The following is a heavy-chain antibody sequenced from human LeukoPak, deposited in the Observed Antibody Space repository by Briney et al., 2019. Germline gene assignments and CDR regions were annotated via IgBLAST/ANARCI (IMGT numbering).Heavy chain of an antibody. CDR3: ARAPPQIPHYGMDV. Sequence: PGGSLRLSCAAAGFTFSSYAMHWVRQAPGKGLEWVAIISYDGSDEYYVDSVKGRFTISRDNSKNTLNLQMNSLRAEDTAVYHCARAPPQIPHYGMDVWGQGTTVTVSS. J-gene: IGHJ6*02. V-gene: IGHV3-30-3*01. CDR2: ISYDGSDE. CDR1: GFTFSSYA.